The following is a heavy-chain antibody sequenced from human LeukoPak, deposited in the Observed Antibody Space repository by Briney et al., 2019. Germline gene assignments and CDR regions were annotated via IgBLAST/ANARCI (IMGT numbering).Heavy chain of an antibody. D-gene: IGHD5-18*01. CDR3: ARVWGSMVTGALYNSYGMDV. CDR2: ISGYNGNT. J-gene: IGHJ6*02. CDR1: GCTFTSYG. Sequence: ASVKVSCKASGCTFTSYGINWVRQAPGQGLEWMGWISGYNGNTNYAQILQGRVTMTTDTSTSTAYMELRRLRSDDTAVYYCARVWGSMVTGALYNSYGMDVWGQGTTVTVSS. V-gene: IGHV1-18*01.